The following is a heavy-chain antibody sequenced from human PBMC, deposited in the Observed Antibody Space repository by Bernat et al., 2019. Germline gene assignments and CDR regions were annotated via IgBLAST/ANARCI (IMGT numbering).Heavy chain of an antibody. V-gene: IGHV4-31*03. CDR2: IYYSGST. CDR1: GGSISSGGYY. J-gene: IGHJ4*02. Sequence: QVQLQESGPGLVKPSQTLSLTCTVSGGSISSGGYYWSWIRQHPGKGLEWIGYIYYSGSTYYNPSLKSRVTISVDTSKNQFSLKLSSVTAADTALYYCARGTAGGPKLDSWSQGTLLTVSS. CDR3: ARGTAGGPKLDS. D-gene: IGHD2-15*01.